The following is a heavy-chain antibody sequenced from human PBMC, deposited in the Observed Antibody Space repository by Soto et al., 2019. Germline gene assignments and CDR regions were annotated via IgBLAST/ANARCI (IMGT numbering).Heavy chain of an antibody. CDR1: GGTFSSYA. Sequence: QVQLVQSGAEVKKPGSSVKVSCKASGGTFSSYAISWVRQAPGQGLEWMGGIIPIFGTANYAQKFQGRVTITADESTSTAYMELSSLRSEDTAVYYGARRSGSGSYRYYYYGMDVWGQGTTVTVSS. CDR2: IIPIFGTA. D-gene: IGHD3-10*01. CDR3: ARRSGSGSYRYYYYGMDV. J-gene: IGHJ6*02. V-gene: IGHV1-69*01.